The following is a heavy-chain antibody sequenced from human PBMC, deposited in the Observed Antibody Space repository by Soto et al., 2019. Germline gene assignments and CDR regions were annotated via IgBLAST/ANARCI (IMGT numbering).Heavy chain of an antibody. D-gene: IGHD3-9*01. V-gene: IGHV4-39*01. CDR2: IYYSGST. CDR3: ARRWLGLGLSDV. Sequence: PSETLSLTCTVSGGSISSSSYYWGWIRQPPGKGLEWIGSIYYSGSTYYNPSLKSRVTISVDTSKNQFSLKLSSVTAADTAVYYCARRWLGLGLSDVWGQGTTVTV. CDR1: GGSISSSSYY. J-gene: IGHJ6*02.